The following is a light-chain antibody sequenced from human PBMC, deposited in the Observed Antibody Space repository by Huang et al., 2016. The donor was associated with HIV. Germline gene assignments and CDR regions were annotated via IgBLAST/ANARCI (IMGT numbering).Light chain of an antibody. CDR3: QQYNNWPRT. Sequence: EIVMTQSPATVSVSPGERATLSCRASQSVSSNLAWYQQKPGQIPRLLIYGASARASGVPARFSGSGSEREFTLTISSLQSEDFAVYYCQQYNNWPRTFGQGTKVEIK. J-gene: IGKJ1*01. V-gene: IGKV3-15*01. CDR1: QSVSSN. CDR2: GAS.